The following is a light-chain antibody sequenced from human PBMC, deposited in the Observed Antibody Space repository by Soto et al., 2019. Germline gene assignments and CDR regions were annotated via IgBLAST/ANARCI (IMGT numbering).Light chain of an antibody. CDR2: DVT. Sequence: QSALTQPPSASGSPGQSVTISCTGTSSDVGGYNYVSWYQQHPGKAPKVIIYDVTKRPSGVPDRFSGSKSGNTASLTVSGLQAEDVADYYCSSYAGSNNLVFGGGTKLTVL. CDR1: SSDVGGYNY. CDR3: SSYAGSNNLV. V-gene: IGLV2-8*01. J-gene: IGLJ2*01.